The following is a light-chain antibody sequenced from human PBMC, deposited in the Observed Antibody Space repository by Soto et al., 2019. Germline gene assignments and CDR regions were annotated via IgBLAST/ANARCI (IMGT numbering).Light chain of an antibody. J-gene: IGKJ1*01. CDR1: QDISHY. V-gene: IGKV1-33*01. Sequence: DIQMTQSPSSLSASVGDRVTITCQASQDISHYLNWYQQKPGKAPKLLIYDTSNLETGVPSKFSGSRSGTDFIFTISSLQPEDIATYYCQQFNNLPWTFGQGTKVEIE. CDR2: DTS. CDR3: QQFNNLPWT.